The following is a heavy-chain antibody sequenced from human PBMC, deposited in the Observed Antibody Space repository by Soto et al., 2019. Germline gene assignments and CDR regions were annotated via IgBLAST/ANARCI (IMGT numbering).Heavy chain of an antibody. CDR2: IIPIFGTA. V-gene: IGHV1-69*13. CDR3: ARLRGYSGYDWFPYYYYGMDV. J-gene: IGHJ6*02. D-gene: IGHD5-12*01. CDR1: GGTFSSYA. Sequence: AASVKVSCKASGGTFSSYAISWVRQAPGQGLEWMGGIIPIFGTANYAQKFQGRVTITADESTSTAYMELSSLRSEDTAVYYCARLRGYSGYDWFPYYYYGMDVWGQGTTVTVS.